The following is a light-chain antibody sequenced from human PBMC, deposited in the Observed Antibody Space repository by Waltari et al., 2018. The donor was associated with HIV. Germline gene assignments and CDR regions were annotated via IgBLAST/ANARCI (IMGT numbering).Light chain of an antibody. J-gene: IGKJ2*01. CDR1: QSISGY. Sequence: IQLTQSPSSLSASVGDRVTITCRASQSISGYLNWYQQKPGKAPRSLIYAESSLQSGVPSRFRGSGSGPEFSLTIDSLQPEDFATYYCQQFYTMPVTFGQGTKLEIK. V-gene: IGKV1-39*01. CDR2: AES. CDR3: QQFYTMPVT.